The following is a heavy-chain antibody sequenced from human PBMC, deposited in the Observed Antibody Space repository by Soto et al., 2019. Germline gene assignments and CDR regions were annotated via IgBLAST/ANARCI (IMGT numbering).Heavy chain of an antibody. Sequence: GGSLRLSCAASGFTFSSYGMHWVRQAPGKGLEWVAVISYDGSNKYYADSVKGRFTISRDNSKNTLYLQMNSLRAEDTAVYYCAKAGSQLWSWWYFDLWGRGTLVTVSS. V-gene: IGHV3-30*18. CDR2: ISYDGSNK. CDR3: AKAGSQLWSWWYFDL. D-gene: IGHD5-18*01. J-gene: IGHJ2*01. CDR1: GFTFSSYG.